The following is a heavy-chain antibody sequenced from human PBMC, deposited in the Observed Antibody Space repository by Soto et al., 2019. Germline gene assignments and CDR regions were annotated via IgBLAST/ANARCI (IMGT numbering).Heavy chain of an antibody. V-gene: IGHV3-23*01. CDR2: ISGSGGSS. CDR1: GFSFSNYV. Sequence: SLSCAASGFSFSNYVMSWVRQAPGKGLEWVSGISGSGGSSFDVDSVRGRFTISRDNSKNTMYLQMNSLTNEDTAVYYCAKGGDSWSGYSHYWGPGTLVTVSS. J-gene: IGHJ4*02. D-gene: IGHD3-3*01. CDR3: AKGGDSWSGYSHY.